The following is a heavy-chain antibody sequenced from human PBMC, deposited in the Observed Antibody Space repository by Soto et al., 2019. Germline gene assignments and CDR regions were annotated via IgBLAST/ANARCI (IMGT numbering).Heavy chain of an antibody. J-gene: IGHJ5*02. CDR2: IIPIFGTA. V-gene: IGHV1-69*13. CDR3: AREQYYYDSSGYYERNWFDP. Sequence: SVKVSCKASGYTFTGYYMHWVRQAPGQGLEWMGGIIPIFGTANYAQKFQGRVTITADESTSTAYMELSSLRSEDTAVYYCAREQYYYDSSGYYERNWFDPWGQGTLVTVSS. D-gene: IGHD3-22*01. CDR1: GYTFTGYY.